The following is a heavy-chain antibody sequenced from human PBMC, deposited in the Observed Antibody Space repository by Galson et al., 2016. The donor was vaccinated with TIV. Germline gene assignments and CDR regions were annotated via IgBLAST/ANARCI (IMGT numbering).Heavy chain of an antibody. CDR3: ARGGWSGDPGDYHYYYMDV. CDR2: TVPMFRIV. V-gene: IGHV1-69*13. D-gene: IGHD3-3*01. J-gene: IGHJ6*03. Sequence: SVKVSCKASGGTFTSFAISWVRQSRGQGLEWMGGTVPMFRIVTYAQKFQGKITLTADASTSTAYMELRSPRSDDTAVYYCARGGWSGDPGDYHYYYMDVWGKGTTVIVSS. CDR1: GGTFTSFA.